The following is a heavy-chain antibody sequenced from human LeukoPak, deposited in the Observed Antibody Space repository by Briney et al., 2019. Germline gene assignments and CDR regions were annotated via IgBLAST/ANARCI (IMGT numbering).Heavy chain of an antibody. CDR2: ISASGGNT. Sequence: GGSLRLSCTASGFIFSSFAMNWVRQAPGKGLEWVSGISASGGNTNYADSVKGRFTISRDNSQNTLYLQMDSLRAEDTAIYYCAEDFYESSGYSFDYWGQGTLVAVSS. V-gene: IGHV3-23*01. D-gene: IGHD3-22*01. J-gene: IGHJ4*02. CDR1: GFIFSSFA. CDR3: AEDFYESSGYSFDY.